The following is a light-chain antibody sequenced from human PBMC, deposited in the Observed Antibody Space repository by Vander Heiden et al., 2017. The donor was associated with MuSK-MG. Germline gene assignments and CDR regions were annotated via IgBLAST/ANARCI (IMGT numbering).Light chain of an antibody. J-gene: IGKJ2*01. CDR1: QSVSSN. CDR3: QQNNNWPHNT. CDR2: GAS. Sequence: EIVMTQSPATLSVSPGERATLSCRASQSVSSNLAWYQQKPGQAPRLLIYGASTRDTGIPARFSGSGYGTEFTLTISSLQSEDFAVYYCQQNNNWPHNTFGQGTKLEIK. V-gene: IGKV3-15*01.